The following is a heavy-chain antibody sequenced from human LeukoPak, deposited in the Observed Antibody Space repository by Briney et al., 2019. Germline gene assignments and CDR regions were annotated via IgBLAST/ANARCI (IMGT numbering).Heavy chain of an antibody. Sequence: GGSLRLSCAASGFTVSSNYMSWVRQAPGKGLEWVSVIYGGGSTYYADSVKGRFTISRDNSKNTLYLQMNSLRPEDTAVYYCARGGYSSGWFHAFDIWGQGTMVTVSS. D-gene: IGHD6-19*01. CDR2: IYGGGST. V-gene: IGHV3-66*02. CDR1: GFTVSSNY. J-gene: IGHJ3*02. CDR3: ARGGYSSGWFHAFDI.